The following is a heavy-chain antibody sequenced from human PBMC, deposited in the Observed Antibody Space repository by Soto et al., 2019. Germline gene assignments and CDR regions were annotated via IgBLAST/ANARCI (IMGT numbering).Heavy chain of an antibody. D-gene: IGHD6-19*01. V-gene: IGHV4-4*07. CDR3: ARDGELTSGWYSY. CDR2: IYTSGST. Sequence: LXLTCTVSCGSISSYYWSWIRQPAGRGLEWIGRIYTSGSTNYNPSLKSRVTMSVDTSKNQFSLKLSSVTAADTAVYYCARDGELTSGWYSYWGQGTLVTVSS. CDR1: CGSISSYY. J-gene: IGHJ4*02.